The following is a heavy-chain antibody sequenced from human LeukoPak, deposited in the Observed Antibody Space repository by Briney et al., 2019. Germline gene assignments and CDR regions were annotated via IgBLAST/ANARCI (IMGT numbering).Heavy chain of an antibody. J-gene: IGHJ6*03. CDR1: GFTFSSYG. CDR2: ISYDGSNK. CDR3: AKDDRIFGVVTPYYYYMDV. D-gene: IGHD3-3*01. Sequence: HPGGSLRLSCAASGFTFSSYGMHWVRQAPGKGLEWVAVISYDGSNKYYADSVKGRFTISRDNSKNTLYLQMNSLRAEDTAVYYCAKDDRIFGVVTPYYYYMDVWGKGTTVTVSS. V-gene: IGHV3-30*18.